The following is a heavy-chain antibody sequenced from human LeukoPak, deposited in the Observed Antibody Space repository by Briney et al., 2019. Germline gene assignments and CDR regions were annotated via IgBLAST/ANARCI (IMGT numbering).Heavy chain of an antibody. V-gene: IGHV1-8*03. D-gene: IGHD3-22*01. CDR1: GYTFTSYD. CDR3: ARVVIVPYYYYYYMDV. Sequence: ASVKVSCKASGYTFTSYDINWVRQATGQGLEWMGWMNPNSGNTGYAQKFQGRVTITRNTSISTAYMELSSLRSEDTAVYYCARVVIVPYYYYYYMDVWGKGTTVTISS. CDR2: MNPNSGNT. J-gene: IGHJ6*03.